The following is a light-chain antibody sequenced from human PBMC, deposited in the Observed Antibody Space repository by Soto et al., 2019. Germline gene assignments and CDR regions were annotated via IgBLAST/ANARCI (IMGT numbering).Light chain of an antibody. Sequence: QSVLTQPPSVSGSPGQRVTISCTESSSNIGAGYDVPWYQQLPGTAPKLLIYGNSNRPSGVPDRFSGSKSGTSASLAITGLQAEDEAADYCQSYDRSLSGWVFGGGTKLTVL. V-gene: IGLV1-40*01. CDR3: QSYDRSLSGWV. CDR1: SSNIGAGYD. J-gene: IGLJ3*02. CDR2: GNS.